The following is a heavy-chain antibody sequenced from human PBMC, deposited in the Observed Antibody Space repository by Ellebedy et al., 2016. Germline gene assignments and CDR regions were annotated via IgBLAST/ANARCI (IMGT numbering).Heavy chain of an antibody. CDR2: ISSNGGST. D-gene: IGHD3-16*01. V-gene: IGHV3-64D*06. Sequence: GGSLRLSXSASGFTFSSYAMHWVRQAPGKGLEYVSAISSNGGSTYYADSVKGRFTISRDNSKNTLYLQMSSLRAEDTAVYYCASSGGASLGAFDIWGQGTMVTVSS. CDR1: GFTFSSYA. J-gene: IGHJ3*02. CDR3: ASSGGASLGAFDI.